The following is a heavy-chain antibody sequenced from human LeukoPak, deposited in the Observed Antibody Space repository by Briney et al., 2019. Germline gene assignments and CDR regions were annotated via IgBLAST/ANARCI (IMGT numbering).Heavy chain of an antibody. Sequence: PSETLSLTCAVYGGSFSGYYWSWIRQPPGKGLEWIGEIYHSGGTNYNPSLKSRITISVDKSQNQFSLKVNSLTAADTAVYYCATNGCYCMDVWGKGTTVTVSS. D-gene: IGHD5-24*01. V-gene: IGHV4-34*01. CDR1: GGSFSGYY. CDR3: ATNGCYCMDV. CDR2: IYHSGGT. J-gene: IGHJ6*03.